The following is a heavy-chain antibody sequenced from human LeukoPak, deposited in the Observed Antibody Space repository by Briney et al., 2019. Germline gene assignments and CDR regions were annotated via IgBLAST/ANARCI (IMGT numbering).Heavy chain of an antibody. CDR1: GYSISSGYY. V-gene: IGHV4-38-2*02. D-gene: IGHD3-22*01. CDR3: ARDLGYYDSSGYYY. J-gene: IGHJ4*02. Sequence: SETLSLTCTVSGYSISSGYYWGWIRQPPGKGLEWIGSIYHSGSTYYNPSLKSRVTISVDTSKNQFSLKLSSVTAADTAVYYCARDLGYYDSSGYYYWGQGTLVTVSS. CDR2: IYHSGST.